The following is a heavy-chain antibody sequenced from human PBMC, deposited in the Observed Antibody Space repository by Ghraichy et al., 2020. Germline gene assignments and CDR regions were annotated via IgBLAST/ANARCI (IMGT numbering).Heavy chain of an antibody. CDR3: VRGRYCGGGSCSSRPSSFDY. V-gene: IGHV4-34*01. Sequence: ETLSLTCAVSGGYIGGYYWSWIRQPPGKGLEWIGEIDYVGRTNYNYNPSLDGRVTISLRVGSNEFSLTLSSVTAADTAVYYCVRGRYCGGGSCSSRPSSFDYWGQGSLVIVSS. D-gene: IGHD2-21*01. CDR2: IDYVGRT. CDR1: GGYIGGYY. J-gene: IGHJ4*02.